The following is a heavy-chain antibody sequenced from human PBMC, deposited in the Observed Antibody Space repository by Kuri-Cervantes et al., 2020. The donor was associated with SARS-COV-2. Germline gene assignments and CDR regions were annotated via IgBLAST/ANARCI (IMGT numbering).Heavy chain of an antibody. CDR1: GFTFSSYA. D-gene: IGHD3-22*01. CDR2: IDNAASNT. CDR3: AKDLYESGGYTWAY. Sequence: GESLKISCSASGFTFSSYAMHWVRQAPGKGLEWVSFIDNAASNTYYADFVKGRFTISRDSSTNMVSLQMNSLRGDDTAVYYCAKDLYESGGYTWAYWGQGTRVTVSS. J-gene: IGHJ4*02. V-gene: IGHV3-23*03.